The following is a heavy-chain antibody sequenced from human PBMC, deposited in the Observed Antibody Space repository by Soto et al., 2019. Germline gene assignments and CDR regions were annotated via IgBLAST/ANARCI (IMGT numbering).Heavy chain of an antibody. Sequence: SLRLSCAASGFTFSSYSMNWVRQAPGKGLEWVSYISSSSDTIYYADSVKGRFTISRDNAKNSLYLQMNSLRAEDTAVYYCARVNGYLYFDYWGQGTLVTVSS. CDR1: GFTFSSYS. CDR3: ARVNGYLYFDY. J-gene: IGHJ4*02. D-gene: IGHD3-22*01. V-gene: IGHV3-48*01. CDR2: ISSSSDTI.